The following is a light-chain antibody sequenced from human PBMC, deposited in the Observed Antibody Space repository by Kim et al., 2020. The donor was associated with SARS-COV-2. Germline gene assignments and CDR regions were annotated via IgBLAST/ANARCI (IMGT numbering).Light chain of an antibody. V-gene: IGKV1-9*01. CDR2: AGS. CDR1: QSIGSY. Sequence: SGVDRVTSSCLASQSIGSYLAWYQQKPGKAPKLLIYAGSTLQSGVPARFSGSGSGTEFTLTISSVQPEDFATYYCQELNTYPRVTFGQGTRLEIK. CDR3: QELNTYPRVT. J-gene: IGKJ5*01.